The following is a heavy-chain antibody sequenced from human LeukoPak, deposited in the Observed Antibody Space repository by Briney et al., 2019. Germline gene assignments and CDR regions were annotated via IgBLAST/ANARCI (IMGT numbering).Heavy chain of an antibody. D-gene: IGHD3-3*01. CDR3: AGAVTNLGVAIPAH. J-gene: IGHJ4*02. Sequence: GASVKVSCKASGYTFSSYYTHWVRQAPGQGLEWMGIVNPSGDNRSYAQKFQGRVTMTRDMSTSTVYMEVSSLRSEDTAVYYCAGAVTNLGVAIPAHWGQGTLVTVSS. V-gene: IGHV1-46*01. CDR1: GYTFSSYY. CDR2: VNPSGDNR.